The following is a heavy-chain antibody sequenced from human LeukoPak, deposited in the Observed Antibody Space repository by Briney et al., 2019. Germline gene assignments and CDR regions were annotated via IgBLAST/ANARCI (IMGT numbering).Heavy chain of an antibody. J-gene: IGHJ4*02. V-gene: IGHV3-21*01. CDR2: ISSSSSYI. D-gene: IGHD3-22*01. CDR1: GFTFSSYS. CDR3: ARDSGDSSVYPFDY. Sequence: PGGSLRLSCAASGFTFSSYSMNWVRQAPGKGLEWVSSISSSSSYIYYADSVKGRFTISRDNAKNSLYLQMNSLRAEDTAVYYCARDSGDSSVYPFDYWGRGTLFTVSS.